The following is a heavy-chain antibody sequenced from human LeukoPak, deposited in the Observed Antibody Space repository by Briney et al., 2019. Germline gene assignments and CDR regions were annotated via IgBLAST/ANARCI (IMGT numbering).Heavy chain of an antibody. CDR3: ARVYYSNSYDYWYFDL. D-gene: IGHD6-13*01. CDR1: GGSISSSNW. V-gene: IGHV4-4*02. CDR2: INHSGST. J-gene: IGHJ2*01. Sequence: SETLSLTCAVSGGSISSSNWWTWVRQPPGKGLEWIGEINHSGSTNYNPSLKSRVTISVDTSKNQFSLKLSSVTAADTAVYYCARVYYSNSYDYWYFDLWGRGTLVTVSS.